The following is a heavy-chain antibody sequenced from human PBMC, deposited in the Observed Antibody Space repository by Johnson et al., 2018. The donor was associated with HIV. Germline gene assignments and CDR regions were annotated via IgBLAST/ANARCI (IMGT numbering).Heavy chain of an antibody. V-gene: IGHV3-23*04. D-gene: IGHD2-2*01. CDR3: ARGGLGYQNIHDPFDI. Sequence: VQLVESGGGLVQPGGSLRLSCAASGLTISGNYMTWVRQAPGKGLEWVSAISGSGGSTYYADSVKGRFTISRDNSKNTLYLQMNSLRAEDTAVYYCARGGLGYQNIHDPFDIWGQGTMVTVSS. J-gene: IGHJ3*02. CDR1: GLTISGNY. CDR2: ISGSGGST.